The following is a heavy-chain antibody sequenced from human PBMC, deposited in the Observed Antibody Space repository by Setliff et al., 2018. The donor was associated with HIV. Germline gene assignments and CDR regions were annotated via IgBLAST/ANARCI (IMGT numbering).Heavy chain of an antibody. V-gene: IGHV3-7*01. J-gene: IGHJ3*02. CDR1: GFTFSRYW. D-gene: IGHD6-25*01. CDR3: ATYRGYRSGDYDAFDI. Sequence: GGSLRLSCAASGFTFSRYWMIWVRQAPGKGLEWVANIDLYGSEKNYVDSVEGRFTISRDNARNSLFLQMNSLRAEDTAVYYCATYRGYRSGDYDAFDIWGQGTMVTVSS. CDR2: IDLYGSEK.